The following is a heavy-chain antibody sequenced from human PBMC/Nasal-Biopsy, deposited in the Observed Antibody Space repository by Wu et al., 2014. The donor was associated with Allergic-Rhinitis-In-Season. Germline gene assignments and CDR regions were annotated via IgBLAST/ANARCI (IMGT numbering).Heavy chain of an antibody. J-gene: IGHJ6*03. V-gene: IGHV4-30-4*07. D-gene: IGHD6-13*01. CDR1: GGSISSGDYS. Sequence: TLSLTCAVSGGSISSGDYSWSWIRQPPGKGLEWIGFIYYSGTTYYNPSLKSRVTISVDTSKNQFSLKLSSVTAADTAVYYCARARGIAAPYYYYMDVWGKGTTVTVSS. CDR2: IYYSGTT. CDR3: ARARGIAAPYYYYMDV.